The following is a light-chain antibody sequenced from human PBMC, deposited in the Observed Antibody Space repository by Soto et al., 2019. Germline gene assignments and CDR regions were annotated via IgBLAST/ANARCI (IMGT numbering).Light chain of an antibody. CDR2: GAS. J-gene: IGKJ4*01. V-gene: IGKV3-20*01. Sequence: IVLTQSPGTLSLSPGESATLSCRASHTVTGRFLAWYHHKPGHSPRLLLYGASSKATGIAEKFSGGGPGKDFTLTISRQKADEVASYCCQQYAESSRTFGGGTKVEFK. CDR1: HTVTGRF. CDR3: QQYAESSRT.